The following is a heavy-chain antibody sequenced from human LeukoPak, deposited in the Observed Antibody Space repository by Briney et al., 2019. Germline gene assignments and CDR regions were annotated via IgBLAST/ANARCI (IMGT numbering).Heavy chain of an antibody. J-gene: IGHJ5*02. CDR1: GGSIDRSSYY. CDR3: ARVRDPDGWFAP. Sequence: SETLSLTCTVSGGSIDRSSYYWGWIRQPPGKGLEWIGSIYYSGNTYYNSSLKSRITISVNTTKNQVALKLSSVTAADTAVYYCARVRDPDGWFAPWGQGTLVSVSS. CDR2: IYYSGNT. V-gene: IGHV4-39*01.